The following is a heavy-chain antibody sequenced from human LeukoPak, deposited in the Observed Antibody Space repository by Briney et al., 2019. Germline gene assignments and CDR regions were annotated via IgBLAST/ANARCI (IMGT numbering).Heavy chain of an antibody. J-gene: IGHJ6*03. Sequence: PGGSLRLSCAASGVTFSSDGMSGVRQAPGKGLEWVSAISGSGGSTYYADSVKGRFTISRDNSKNTLYLQMNSLRAEDTAVYYCAKMAHYYGSGYYMDVWGKGTTVTISS. D-gene: IGHD3-10*01. V-gene: IGHV3-23*01. CDR2: ISGSGGST. CDR1: GVTFSSDG. CDR3: AKMAHYYGSGYYMDV.